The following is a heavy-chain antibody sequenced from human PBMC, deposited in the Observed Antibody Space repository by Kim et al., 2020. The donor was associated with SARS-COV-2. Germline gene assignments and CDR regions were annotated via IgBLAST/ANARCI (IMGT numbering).Heavy chain of an antibody. CDR3: ARGMCWHMY. V-gene: IGHV4-4*07. Sequence: SETLSLTCTVSGDSISGSPWSWIRQPAGEGLEWIGRMYPSGSTDYNPSLKSRLTMSVDTSKSQLSLRLTSVTAADTAVYYCARGMCWHMYLGQGTLVTVS. D-gene: IGHD6-13*01. J-gene: IGHJ4*02. CDR1: GDSISGSP. CDR2: MYPSGST.